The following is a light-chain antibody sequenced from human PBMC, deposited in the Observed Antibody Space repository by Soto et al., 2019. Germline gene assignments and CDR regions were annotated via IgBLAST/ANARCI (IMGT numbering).Light chain of an antibody. V-gene: IGKV1-39*01. CDR1: QSISSY. CDR3: QQCYSTPLT. J-gene: IGKJ4*01. Sequence: DIQMTQSPSSLSASVGDRVTITCQASQSISSYLNWYQQKPGKAPKLLIYAASSLQSGVPSRFSGSGSGTDFTLTISSLHPEDFATYYCQQCYSTPLTFGGGTKVEIK. CDR2: AAS.